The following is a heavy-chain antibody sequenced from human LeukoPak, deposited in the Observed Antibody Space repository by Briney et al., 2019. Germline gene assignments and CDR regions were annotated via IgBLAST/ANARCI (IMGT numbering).Heavy chain of an antibody. D-gene: IGHD3-10*01. V-gene: IGHV1-69*05. CDR2: IIPIFGTA. Sequence: ASVKVSCKASGGTFSSYAISWVRQAPGQGLEWMGRIIPIFGTANYAQKFQGRVTITTDESTSTAYMELSSLRSEDTAVYYCAGSKWGVWGAKPYNWFDPWGQGTLVTVSS. CDR1: GGTFSSYA. CDR3: AGSKWGVWGAKPYNWFDP. J-gene: IGHJ5*02.